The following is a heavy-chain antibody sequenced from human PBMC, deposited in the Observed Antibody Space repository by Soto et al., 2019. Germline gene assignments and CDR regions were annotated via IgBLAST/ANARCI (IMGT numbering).Heavy chain of an antibody. D-gene: IGHD4-17*01. CDR1: GFTFSSYS. CDR2: ISSSSSTI. Sequence: GGSLRLSCAASGFTFSSYSMNWVRQAPGKGLEWVSYISSSSSTIYYADSVKGRFTISRDNAKNSLYLQMNSLRAEDTAVYYCASSTDYGDSYYYMDVWGKGTTVTVSS. V-gene: IGHV3-48*01. J-gene: IGHJ6*03. CDR3: ASSTDYGDSYYYMDV.